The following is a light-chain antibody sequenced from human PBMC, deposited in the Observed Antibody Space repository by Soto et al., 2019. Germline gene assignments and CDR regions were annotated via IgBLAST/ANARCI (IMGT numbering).Light chain of an antibody. CDR1: QDISNY. J-gene: IGKJ5*01. CDR3: LQFHNLPT. CDR2: DAS. Sequence: DIQMTQSPSSLSASVGDRVTITCQASQDISNYLNWYQHKPGKAPKILIYDASTLETGVPSRFSGSGSGTDFTFTISSLQPEDIATYYCLQFHNLPTFGGGTRLEIK. V-gene: IGKV1-33*01.